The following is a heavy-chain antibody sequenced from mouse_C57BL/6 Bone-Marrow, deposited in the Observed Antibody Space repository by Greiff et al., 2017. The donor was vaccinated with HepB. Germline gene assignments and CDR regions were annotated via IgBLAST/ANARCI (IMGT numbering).Heavy chain of an antibody. CDR3: AIYYGSSYDWYFDV. V-gene: IGHV1-74*01. Sequence: QVQLQQPGAKLVKPGASVKVSCKASGYTFTSYWMHWVKQRPGQGLEWIGRIHPSDSDTNYNQKFKGKATLTVDKSSSTAYMQLSSLTSEDSAVYYCAIYYGSSYDWYFDVWGTGTTVTVSS. D-gene: IGHD1-1*01. CDR2: IHPSDSDT. CDR1: GYTFTSYW. J-gene: IGHJ1*03.